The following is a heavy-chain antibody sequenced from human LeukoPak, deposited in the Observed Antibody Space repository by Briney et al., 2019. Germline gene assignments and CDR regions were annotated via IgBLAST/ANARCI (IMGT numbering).Heavy chain of an antibody. Sequence: GGSLRLSCAASGFTFSSYGMHWVRQAPGKGLEWVAFIRYDGSNKYYADSVKGRFTISRDNAENLLYLQVNSLRDEDTAVYYCAAAGDYWGQGTLVTVSS. CDR3: AAAGDY. CDR2: IRYDGSNK. CDR1: GFTFSSYG. J-gene: IGHJ4*02. V-gene: IGHV3-30*02. D-gene: IGHD3-10*01.